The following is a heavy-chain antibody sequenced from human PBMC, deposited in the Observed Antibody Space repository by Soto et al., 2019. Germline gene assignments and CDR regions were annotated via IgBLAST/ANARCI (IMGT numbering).Heavy chain of an antibody. D-gene: IGHD3-16*01. V-gene: IGHV3-23*01. CDR1: GCTFSSYA. CDR3: VKYTVTEDLGES. Sequence: EVQLLEPGGDVVRPGGSRRLSCAATGCTFSSYAMGGVRQAPGKGLEGVAGVSRAGTYTFYADSVRGRFSISRDNSRDTVDLYMNALRGDDTAVYFCVKYTVTEDLGESWGQGTLVSVSS. CDR2: VSRAGTYT. J-gene: IGHJ5*02.